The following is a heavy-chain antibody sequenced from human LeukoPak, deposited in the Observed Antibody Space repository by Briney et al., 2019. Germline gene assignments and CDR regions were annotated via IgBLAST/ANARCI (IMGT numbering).Heavy chain of an antibody. D-gene: IGHD2-15*01. CDR2: ISPDGSDK. V-gene: IGHV3-7*01. CDR1: GFTFSTYW. J-gene: IGHJ4*02. Sequence: GGSLRLSCVASGFTFSTYWMNWVRQAPGKGLERVGTISPDGSDKYYVDSVKGRFTISRDNTKTSLYLQINSLRADDTALYFCARGIVVVVGASDHFDYWGQGTLITVSS. CDR3: ARGIVVVVGASDHFDY.